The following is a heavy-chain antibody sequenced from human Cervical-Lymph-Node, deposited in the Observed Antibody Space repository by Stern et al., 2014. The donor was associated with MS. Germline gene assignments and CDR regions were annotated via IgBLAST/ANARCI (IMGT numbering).Heavy chain of an antibody. D-gene: IGHD4-17*01. V-gene: IGHV4-30-4*01. CDR2: IYYSGRN. Sequence: QVQLQESGPGLVTPSETLSLTCSVSGDSINSGDFHWSWVRQSPGQGLEWIGYIYYSGRNYNNPSLKSRVTMSIDTSTNQFSLNLTSVTAADTALYYCARMKTGLRENRGFDFWGQGTQVTVSS. CDR3: ARMKTGLRENRGFDF. J-gene: IGHJ4*02. CDR1: GDSINSGDFH.